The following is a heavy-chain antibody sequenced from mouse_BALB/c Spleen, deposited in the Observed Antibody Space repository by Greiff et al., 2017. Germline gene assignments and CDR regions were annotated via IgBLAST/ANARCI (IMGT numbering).Heavy chain of an antibody. J-gene: IGHJ1*01. CDR2: IWSGGST. Sequence: VQLHQSGPGLVQPSQSLSITCTVSGFSLTSYGVHWVRQSPGKGLEWLGVIWSGGSTDYNAAFISRLSISKDNSKSQVFFKMNSLQANDTAIYYCARNWGDYDGDWYFDVWGAGTTVTVSS. CDR1: GFSLTSYG. V-gene: IGHV2-2*02. D-gene: IGHD2-4*01. CDR3: ARNWGDYDGDWYFDV.